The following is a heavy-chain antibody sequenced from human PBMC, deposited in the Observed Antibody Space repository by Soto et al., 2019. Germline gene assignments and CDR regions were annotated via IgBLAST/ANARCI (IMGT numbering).Heavy chain of an antibody. Sequence: PGGSLRLSCAASGFTFSSYAMHWVRQAPGKGLEWVAVISYDGSNKYYADSVKGRFTISRDNSKNTLYLQMNSLRAEDTAVYYCARDRGAMAAYDDFDIWGQGTTATVSS. CDR1: GFTFSSYA. V-gene: IGHV3-30-3*01. CDR3: ARDRGAMAAYDDFDI. D-gene: IGHD5-18*01. J-gene: IGHJ3*02. CDR2: ISYDGSNK.